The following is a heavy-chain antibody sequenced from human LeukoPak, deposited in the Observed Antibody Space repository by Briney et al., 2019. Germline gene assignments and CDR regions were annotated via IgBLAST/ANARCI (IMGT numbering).Heavy chain of an antibody. CDR1: GFAFSSYA. V-gene: IGHV3-30*04. CDR2: ISYDGITE. Sequence: GGSLRLSCAASGFAFSSYAMHWVRQAPGKGLEWVAIISYDGITEDYSDSVKGRFSISRDNFKNTLFLQMNGLRDEDTAVYYCARDRRGSGSRPYYYYYYYMDVWGKGTTVTISS. J-gene: IGHJ6*03. CDR3: ARDRRGSGSRPYYYYYYYMDV. D-gene: IGHD3-10*01.